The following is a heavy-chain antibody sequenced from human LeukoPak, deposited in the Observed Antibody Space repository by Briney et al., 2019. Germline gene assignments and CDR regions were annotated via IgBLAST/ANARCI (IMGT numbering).Heavy chain of an antibody. J-gene: IGHJ4*02. CDR2: ISTTGGST. Sequence: PGGSLRLSCAASGFSFNNYAMSWVRQAPGKGLEWVSAISTTGGSTYYADSVKGRFTISRDSSKNTLSLQMDSLRVEDTAVYYCAKDWTTVVTPKGYYFDSWGQGTLVTVSS. D-gene: IGHD4-23*01. CDR1: GFSFNNYA. CDR3: AKDWTTVVTPKGYYFDS. V-gene: IGHV3-23*01.